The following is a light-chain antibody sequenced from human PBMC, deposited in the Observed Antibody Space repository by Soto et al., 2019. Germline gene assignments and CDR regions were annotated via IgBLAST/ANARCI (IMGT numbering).Light chain of an antibody. V-gene: IGLV2-14*01. CDR1: SSDVGGYNY. Sequence: QSALTQPASVSGSPGQSITISCTGTSSDVGGYNYVSWYQQHPGKAPKLMIYEVSNRPSGVSNRFSGSKSGNTASLTISVLQAEDEADYCCSSYTTSSTWVFGGGTKVTVL. CDR2: EVS. J-gene: IGLJ3*02. CDR3: SSYTTSSTWV.